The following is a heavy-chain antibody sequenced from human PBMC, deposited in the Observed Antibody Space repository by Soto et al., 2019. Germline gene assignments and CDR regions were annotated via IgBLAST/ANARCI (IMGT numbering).Heavy chain of an antibody. CDR3: GRAPINGGGCYFWLDP. CDR1: GGTFSSYA. D-gene: IGHD3-10*01. Sequence: SVMVSCKASGGTFSSYAISWVRQAPGQGLEWMGRIIPIFGTANYAHKFKGRVTIGANKSTGTPDRELGSRSSKDAAVYFCGRAPINGGGCYFWLDPRGGGTGVTVSS. J-gene: IGHJ5*02. CDR2: IIPIFGTA. V-gene: IGHV1-69*06.